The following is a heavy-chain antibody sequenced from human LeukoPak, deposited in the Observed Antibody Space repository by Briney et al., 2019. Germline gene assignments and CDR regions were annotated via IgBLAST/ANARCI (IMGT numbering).Heavy chain of an antibody. D-gene: IGHD2-2*01. V-gene: IGHV3-15*01. Sequence: PGGSLRLSCAASGFTFSNAWMSWVRQAPGKGLEWVGRIKSKTDGGTTDYAAPVKGRFTISRDDSKNTLYLQMNSLKTEDTAVYYCKPAVMGYYYYGMDVWGQGTTVTVSS. CDR2: IKSKTDGGTT. J-gene: IGHJ6*02. CDR1: GFTFSNAW. CDR3: KPAVMGYYYYGMDV.